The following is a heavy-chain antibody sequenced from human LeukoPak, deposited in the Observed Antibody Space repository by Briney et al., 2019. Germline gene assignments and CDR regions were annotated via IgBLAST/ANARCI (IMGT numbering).Heavy chain of an antibody. V-gene: IGHV3-9*01. CDR2: ISWNSGSI. D-gene: IGHD5-18*01. Sequence: GGYLRLSCAASGFTFDDYAMHWVRQAPGKGLEWFSGISWNSGSIGYADSVKGRFTISRDNAKNSLYLQMNSLRAEDTALYYCAKDSRWGSASDTAMDYWGQGTLVTVSS. J-gene: IGHJ4*02. CDR3: AKDSRWGSASDTAMDY. CDR1: GFTFDDYA.